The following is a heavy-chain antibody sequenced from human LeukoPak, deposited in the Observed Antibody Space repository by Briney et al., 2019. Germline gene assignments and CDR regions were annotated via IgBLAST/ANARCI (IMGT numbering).Heavy chain of an antibody. V-gene: IGHV3-23*01. D-gene: IGHD4-17*01. Sequence: GGSLRLSCAASEFTFSSYAMSWVRQAPGKGLEWVSTITGSGATTYYADSVKGRFTISRDISKNTLYLYLQMNSLRAEDTAVYYCARGNGDYRLGSVSADYWGQGTLVTVSS. CDR1: EFTFSSYA. J-gene: IGHJ4*02. CDR2: ITGSGATT. CDR3: ARGNGDYRLGSVSADY.